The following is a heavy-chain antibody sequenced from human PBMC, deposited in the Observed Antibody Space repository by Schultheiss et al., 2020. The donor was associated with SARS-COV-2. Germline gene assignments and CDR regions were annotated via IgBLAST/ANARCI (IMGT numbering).Heavy chain of an antibody. CDR3: ARSTSRDYYGMDV. Sequence: ASVKVSCKASGYTFTGHYMHWVRQAPGQGLEWMGIINPSDGRTTYAQKFQGGVTMTRDTSISTAYMELSRLRSDDTAVYYCARSTSRDYYGMDVWGQGTTVTVSS. CDR1: GYTFTGHY. V-gene: IGHV1-46*01. J-gene: IGHJ6*02. CDR2: INPSDGRT.